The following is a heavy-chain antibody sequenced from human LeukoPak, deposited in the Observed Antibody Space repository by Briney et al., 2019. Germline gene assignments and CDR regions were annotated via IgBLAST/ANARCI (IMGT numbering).Heavy chain of an antibody. CDR1: GYTFTSYD. J-gene: IGHJ6*02. CDR3: ARGDYNWNDGERYYGMDV. V-gene: IGHV1-2*02. Sequence: ASVKVSCKASGYTFTSYDINWVRQAPGQGLEWMGWINPNSGGTNYAQKFQGRVTMTRDTSISTAYMELSRLRSDDTAVYYCARGDYNWNDGERYYGMDVWGQGTTVTVSS. CDR2: INPNSGGT. D-gene: IGHD1-20*01.